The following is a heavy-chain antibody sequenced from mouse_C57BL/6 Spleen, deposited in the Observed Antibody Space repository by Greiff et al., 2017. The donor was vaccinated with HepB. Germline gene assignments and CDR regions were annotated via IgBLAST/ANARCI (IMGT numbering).Heavy chain of an antibody. D-gene: IGHD3-2*02. CDR2: IDPSDSYT. J-gene: IGHJ3*01. V-gene: IGHV1-50*01. CDR3: ARSETAQATWFAY. CDR1: GYTFTSYW. Sequence: VQLQQSGAELVKPGASVKLSCKASGYTFTSYWMQWVKQRPGQGLEWIGEIDPSDSYTNYNQKFKGTATLTVDTSSSTAYMQLSSLTSEDSAVYYCARSETAQATWFAYWGQGTLVTVSA.